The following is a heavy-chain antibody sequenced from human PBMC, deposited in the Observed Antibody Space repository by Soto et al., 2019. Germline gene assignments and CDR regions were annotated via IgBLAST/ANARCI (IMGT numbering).Heavy chain of an antibody. CDR3: ARGGSGSYRMFDY. Sequence: QVQLVQSGAEVKKPGASVTVSCQASGFTFNTYVITWVRQAPGQGLEWLGWISVYHGNTNYAQKVQGRVTMTTDTXXXXXXXELRSLRSDDTAVYYCARGGSGSYRMFDYWGQGTLVTVSS. V-gene: IGHV1-18*01. CDR1: GFTFNTYV. CDR2: ISVYHGNT. J-gene: IGHJ4*02. D-gene: IGHD1-26*01.